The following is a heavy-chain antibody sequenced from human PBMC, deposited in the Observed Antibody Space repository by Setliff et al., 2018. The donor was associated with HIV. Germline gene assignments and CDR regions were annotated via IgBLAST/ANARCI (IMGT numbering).Heavy chain of an antibody. CDR3: ARDDSNYRQHGMDV. Sequence: PGGSLRLSCADLNNNIIHWVRQAVGKGLEWVAAISHDGNSKYYVDSVKGRFTISRDNSKNTVFLQLNSLITEDTAVYFCARDDSNYRQHGMDVWGQGTTVTVSS. J-gene: IGHJ6*02. V-gene: IGHV3-30*03. CDR1: NNI. D-gene: IGHD4-4*01. CDR2: ISHDGNSK.